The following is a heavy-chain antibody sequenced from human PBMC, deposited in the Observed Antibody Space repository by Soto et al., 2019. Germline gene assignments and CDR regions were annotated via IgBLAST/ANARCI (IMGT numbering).Heavy chain of an antibody. Sequence: SETLSLTCTVSGGSISGSYWSWIRQPPGKGLEWIGYIYYSGSTNYSPSLTSRVTISVDTSKNQFSLKLSSVTAADTAVYYCARGAYSFDYWGQGALVTVSS. CDR3: ARGAYSFDY. J-gene: IGHJ4*02. V-gene: IGHV4-59*01. CDR2: IYYSGST. D-gene: IGHD3-16*01. CDR1: GGSISGSY.